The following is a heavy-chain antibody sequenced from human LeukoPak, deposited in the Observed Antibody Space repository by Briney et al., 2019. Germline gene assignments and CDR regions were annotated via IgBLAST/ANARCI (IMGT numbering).Heavy chain of an antibody. J-gene: IGHJ4*02. V-gene: IGHV3-11*01. CDR2: ISSSGSTI. Sequence: GGSLRLSCAASGFTFSDYYMSWIRPAPGKGLEWVSYISSSGSTICYADSVKGRFTISRDNAKNSLYLQMNSLRAEDTAVYYCARDLRRRDGYNYLDYWGQGTLVTVSS. CDR3: ARDLRRRDGYNYLDY. CDR1: GFTFSDYY. D-gene: IGHD5-24*01.